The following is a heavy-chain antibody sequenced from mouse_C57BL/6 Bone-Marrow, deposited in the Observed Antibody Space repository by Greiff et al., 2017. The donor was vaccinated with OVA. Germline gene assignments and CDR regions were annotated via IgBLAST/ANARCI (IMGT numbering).Heavy chain of an antibody. CDR3: TRLYSGAY. Sequence: SGAELVRPGASVTLSCTASGFNIKDDYMHWVKQRPEQGLEWIGWIDPENGDTEYASKFQGKATITADTSSNTAYLQLSSLTSEDTAVYYCTRLYSGAYWGQGTLVTVSA. CDR2: IDPENGDT. V-gene: IGHV14-4*01. D-gene: IGHD2-12*01. CDR1: GFNIKDDY. J-gene: IGHJ3*01.